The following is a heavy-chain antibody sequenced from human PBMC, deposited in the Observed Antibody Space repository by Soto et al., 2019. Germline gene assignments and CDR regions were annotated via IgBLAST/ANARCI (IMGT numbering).Heavy chain of an antibody. D-gene: IGHD3-10*01. CDR1: GFTFSSYA. CDR2: ISYDGSNK. V-gene: IGHV3-30-3*01. CDR3: ANALDYYVSGRPFDY. Sequence: QVQMVESGGGVVQPGRSLRLSCAASGFTFSSYAMHWVRQAPGKGLEWVAVISYDGSNKHYADSVKGRFTISRDNSKNTLYLQMNSLRPEDTAVYYCANALDYYVSGRPFDYCGQGTLLTVSS. J-gene: IGHJ4*02.